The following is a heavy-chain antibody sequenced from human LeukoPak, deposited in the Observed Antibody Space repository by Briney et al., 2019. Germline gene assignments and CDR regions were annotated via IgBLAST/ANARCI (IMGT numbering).Heavy chain of an antibody. Sequence: GGSLRLSCAASGFIFSNYEMNWVRQTPGKGLEWVSYISDHGKSRNYVDSVKGRFTISRDNAKNSLYLQMNSLRVEDTAVYYCARDQSGYDFGFDYWGQGTLVTVSS. CDR1: GFIFSNYE. J-gene: IGHJ4*02. CDR3: ARDQSGYDFGFDY. CDR2: ISDHGKSR. V-gene: IGHV3-48*03. D-gene: IGHD5-12*01.